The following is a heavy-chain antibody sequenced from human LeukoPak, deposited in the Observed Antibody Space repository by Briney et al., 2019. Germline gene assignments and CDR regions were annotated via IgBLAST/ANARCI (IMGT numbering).Heavy chain of an antibody. J-gene: IGHJ4*02. V-gene: IGHV4-34*01. CDR3: ARGRIVVVPAAKTRFDY. Sequence: SETLSLTCADYGGSFSGYYWSWIRQTPGKGLEWIGEINHSGSTNYNPSLKSRVTISVDTSKNQFSLKLSSVTAADTAVYYCARGRIVVVPAAKTRFDYWGQGTLVTVSS. D-gene: IGHD2-2*01. CDR2: INHSGST. CDR1: GGSFSGYY.